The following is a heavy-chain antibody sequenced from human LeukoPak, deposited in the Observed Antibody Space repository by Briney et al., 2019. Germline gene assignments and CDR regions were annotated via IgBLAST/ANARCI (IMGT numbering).Heavy chain of an antibody. V-gene: IGHV4-31*03. D-gene: IGHD3-22*01. CDR1: GGSISSGGYY. CDR3: AREGYYDSSDFFGPRHFAY. CDR2: IYYSGST. Sequence: SETLSLPCTVSGGSISSGGYYWSWIRQHPGKGLEWIGDIYYSGSTYYNPSLKSRVTISVDTSKNQFSLKLSSVTAADAAVYYRAREGYYDSSDFFGPRHFAYWGQGTLVTVSS. J-gene: IGHJ4*02.